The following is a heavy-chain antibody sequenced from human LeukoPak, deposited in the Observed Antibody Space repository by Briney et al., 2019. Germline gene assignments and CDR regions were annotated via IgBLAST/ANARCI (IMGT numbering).Heavy chain of an antibody. V-gene: IGHV1-69*13. CDR1: GGTFSSYA. CDR3: AREWVHCSSTSCYKAYYFDY. J-gene: IGHJ4*02. Sequence: SVKVSCKASGGTFSSYAISWVRQAPGQGLEWMGGIIPIFGTANYAQKFQGRVTITADEPTSTAYMELSSLRSEDTAVYYCAREWVHCSSTSCYKAYYFDYWGQGTLVTVSS. CDR2: IIPIFGTA. D-gene: IGHD2-2*02.